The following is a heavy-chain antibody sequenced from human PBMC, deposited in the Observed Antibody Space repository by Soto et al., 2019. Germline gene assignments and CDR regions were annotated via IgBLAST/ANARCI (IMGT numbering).Heavy chain of an antibody. CDR2: IYYSGST. J-gene: IGHJ5*02. CDR3: ARGGYDFWFDP. Sequence: SETLSLTCTVSGGSISSYYWSWIRQPPGKGLEWIGYIYYSGSTNYNPSLKSRVTISVDTSKSQFSLKLSSVTAADTAVYYCARGGYDFWFDPWGQGTLVTVSS. D-gene: IGHD5-12*01. CDR1: GGSISSYY. V-gene: IGHV4-59*08.